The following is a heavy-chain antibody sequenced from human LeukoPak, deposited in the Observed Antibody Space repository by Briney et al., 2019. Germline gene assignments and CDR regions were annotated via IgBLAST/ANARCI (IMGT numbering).Heavy chain of an antibody. V-gene: IGHV5-51*01. CDR2: IYPGDSDT. J-gene: IGHJ4*02. Sequence: ESLKISCKGSGYSFTSYWIGWVRQMPGKGLEWMGIIYPGDSDTRYSPSFQGQVTISADKSISTAYLQWSSLKASDTAMYYCARRGYHYDSSGYPHYYFDYWGQGALVTVSS. CDR3: ARRGYHYDSSGYPHYYFDY. CDR1: GYSFTSYW. D-gene: IGHD3-22*01.